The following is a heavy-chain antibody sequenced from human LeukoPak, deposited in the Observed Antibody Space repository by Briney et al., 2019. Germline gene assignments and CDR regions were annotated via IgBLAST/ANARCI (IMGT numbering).Heavy chain of an antibody. D-gene: IGHD3-10*01. V-gene: IGHV3-30*02. Sequence: GGSLRLSCAASDFTFSRYGMHWFRQAPGKGLQWVAYIRYDGSDSYYTDSVKGRFTISRDNSENTLYLQMSGLRAEDTAVYHCAKGLFYYDSGTTPLDYWGPGTLVTVSS. CDR1: DFTFSRYG. J-gene: IGHJ4*02. CDR3: AKGLFYYDSGTTPLDY. CDR2: IRYDGSDS.